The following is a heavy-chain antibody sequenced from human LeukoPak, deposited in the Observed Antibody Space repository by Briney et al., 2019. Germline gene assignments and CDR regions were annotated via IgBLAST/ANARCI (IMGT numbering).Heavy chain of an antibody. D-gene: IGHD5-12*01. CDR1: GFTFSSYG. Sequence: PGGSLRLSCAASGFTFSSYGMHWVRQAPGKGLEWVAVIWYDGSNKYYADSVKGRFTISRDNSKNTLYLQMNSLRAEDTAVYYCAREYYSGYDLWPHYYYYGMDVWGKGTTVTVSS. V-gene: IGHV3-33*01. CDR2: IWYDGSNK. J-gene: IGHJ6*04. CDR3: AREYYSGYDLWPHYYYYGMDV.